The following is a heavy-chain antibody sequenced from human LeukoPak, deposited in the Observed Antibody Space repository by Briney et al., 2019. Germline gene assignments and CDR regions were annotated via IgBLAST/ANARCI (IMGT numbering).Heavy chain of an antibody. V-gene: IGHV3-30*18. CDR2: ISYDGSNK. J-gene: IGHJ4*02. D-gene: IGHD6-6*01. Sequence: PGRSRRLSCAASGFTFSSYGMHWVRQAPGKGLEWVAVISYDGSNKYYADSVKGRFTVSRDNSKNTLYLQMNSLRAEDTAVYYCAKVLSSSWLVSYYFDYWGQGTLVTVSS. CDR3: AKVLSSSWLVSYYFDY. CDR1: GFTFSSYG.